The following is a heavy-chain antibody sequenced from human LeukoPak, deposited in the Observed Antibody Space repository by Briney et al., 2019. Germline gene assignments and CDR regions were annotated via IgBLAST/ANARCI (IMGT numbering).Heavy chain of an antibody. CDR1: GFTFSSYS. Sequence: PGGSLRLSCAASGFTFSSYSMNWVRQAPGKGLEWVSSISGSSSYINYADSVKGRFTISRDNAQNSLFLQLNSLRAEDTAVYYCARDPYSSGWYKDAFDIWGQGTMVTVSS. D-gene: IGHD6-19*01. J-gene: IGHJ3*02. V-gene: IGHV3-21*01. CDR3: ARDPYSSGWYKDAFDI. CDR2: ISGSSSYI.